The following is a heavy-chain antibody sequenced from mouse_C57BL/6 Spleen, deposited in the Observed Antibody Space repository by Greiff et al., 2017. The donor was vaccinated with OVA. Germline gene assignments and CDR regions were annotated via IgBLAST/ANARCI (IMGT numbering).Heavy chain of an antibody. D-gene: IGHD1-1*01. J-gene: IGHJ1*03. CDR3: ARDEYYGSSYNWYFDV. Sequence: EVKLVESGGGLVKPGGSLKLSCAASGFTFSSYAMSWVRQTPEKRLEWVATISDGGSYTYYPDNVKGRFTISRDNAKNNLYLQMSHLKSEDTAMYYCARDEYYGSSYNWYFDVWGTGTTVTVSS. V-gene: IGHV5-4*01. CDR2: ISDGGSYT. CDR1: GFTFSSYA.